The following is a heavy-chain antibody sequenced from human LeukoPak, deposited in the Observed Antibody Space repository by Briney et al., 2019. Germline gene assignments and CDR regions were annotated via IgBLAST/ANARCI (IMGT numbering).Heavy chain of an antibody. D-gene: IGHD6-19*01. CDR1: GFTFSTYW. CDR2: INSDGTST. V-gene: IGHV3-74*01. CDR3: ARLSSAWYDDY. J-gene: IGHJ4*02. Sequence: GGSLRLSCAGSGFTFSTYWMCWVRQAPGKGLVWVSCINSDGTSTNYADSVKGRFTISRDNAKNTLYLQMSSLRDEDTAVYYCARLSSAWYDDYWGQGTLVTVSS.